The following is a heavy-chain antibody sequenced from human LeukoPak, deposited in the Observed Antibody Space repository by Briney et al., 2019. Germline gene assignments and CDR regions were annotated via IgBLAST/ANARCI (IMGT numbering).Heavy chain of an antibody. CDR2: IYYSET. V-gene: IGHV4-59*01. CDR3: ARVGYSSEADY. Sequence: PSETLSLTCIVSGGSLSSYYWSWIRQPPGKGLEWIGYIYYSETNYNPSLKSRVTISLDMSKNQFSLKLSSVTAADTAVYYCARVGYSSEADYWGQGTLVTVSS. CDR1: GGSLSSYY. D-gene: IGHD6-19*01. J-gene: IGHJ4*02.